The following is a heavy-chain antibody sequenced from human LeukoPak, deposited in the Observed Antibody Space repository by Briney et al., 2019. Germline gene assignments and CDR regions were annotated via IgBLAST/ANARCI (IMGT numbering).Heavy chain of an antibody. CDR3: AREDSSLRYDY. J-gene: IGHJ4*02. CDR2: IYSGGST. D-gene: IGHD6-13*01. V-gene: IGHV3-53*01. CDR1: GFTVSSNY. Sequence: GGSLRLSCAASGFTVSSNYMSWVRQAPGKGLEWVSVIYSGGSTYYADSVKGRFTVSRDNSKNTLYLQMNSLRAEDTAVYYCAREDSSLRYDYWGQGTLVTVSS.